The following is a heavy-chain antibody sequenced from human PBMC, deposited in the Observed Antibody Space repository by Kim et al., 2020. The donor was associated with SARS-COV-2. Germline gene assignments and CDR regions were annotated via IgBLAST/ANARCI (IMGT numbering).Heavy chain of an antibody. D-gene: IGHD6-19*01. J-gene: IGHJ6*02. CDR3: AKEGQWPLDYGMDV. CDR1: GFTFSSYG. CDR2: ISYDGSNK. V-gene: IGHV3-30*18. Sequence: GGSLRLSCAASGFTFSSYGMHWVRQAPGKGLEWVAVISYDGSNKYYADSVKGRFTIPRDNSKNTLYLQMNSLRAEDTAVYYCAKEGQWPLDYGMDVWGQG.